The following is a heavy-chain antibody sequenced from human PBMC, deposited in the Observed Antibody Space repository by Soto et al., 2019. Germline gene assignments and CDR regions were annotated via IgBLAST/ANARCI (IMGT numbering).Heavy chain of an antibody. CDR3: VGRLATIYNYFDS. D-gene: IGHD3-3*01. J-gene: IGHJ4*02. Sequence: SETLSLTCAVSGGSISSSNWWSWVRQPPGKGLEWIGEIYHSGSTNYNPSLKSRVTISVDTSKNQFSLKLNSVTAADTAVYYCVGRLATIYNYFDSWGQGTQVTVSS. CDR1: GGSISSSNW. CDR2: IYHSGST. V-gene: IGHV4-4*02.